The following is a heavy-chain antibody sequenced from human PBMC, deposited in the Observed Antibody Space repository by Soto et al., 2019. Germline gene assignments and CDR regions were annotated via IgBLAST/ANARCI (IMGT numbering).Heavy chain of an antibody. Sequence: SETLCLTCAVYGGYFGGYYWSCIRQPPGKGLEWIGEINHSGSTNYNPSLKSRVTISVDTSKNQFSLKLSSVTAADTAVYYCARGWSGWRVWLDYWGQGTLVTVSS. D-gene: IGHD6-19*01. CDR1: GGYFGGYY. J-gene: IGHJ4*02. CDR3: ARGWSGWRVWLDY. V-gene: IGHV4-34*01. CDR2: INHSGST.